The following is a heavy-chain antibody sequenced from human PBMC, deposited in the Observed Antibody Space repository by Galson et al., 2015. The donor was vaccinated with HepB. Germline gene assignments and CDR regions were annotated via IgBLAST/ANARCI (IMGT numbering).Heavy chain of an antibody. Sequence: CAISGDSVSSNSAAWNWIRQSPSRGLEWLGRTYYRSKWYNDYAVSVKGRLTINPDTSKNQFSLKLSSVTAADTAVYYCARGGPLYCSSTSCKNYMDVWGKGITVTVSS. J-gene: IGHJ6*03. CDR3: ARGGPLYCSSTSCKNYMDV. D-gene: IGHD2-2*01. V-gene: IGHV6-1*01. CDR2: TYYRSKWYN. CDR1: GDSVSSNSAA.